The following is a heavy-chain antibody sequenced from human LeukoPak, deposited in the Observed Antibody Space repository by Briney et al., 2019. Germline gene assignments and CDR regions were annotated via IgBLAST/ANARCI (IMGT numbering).Heavy chain of an antibody. V-gene: IGHV3-48*02. CDR3: ARQIPLAGTFYFDN. Sequence: PGGSLRLSCAASGFTFSSYSMNWVRQAPGKGLEWLSYISSTSSTIYYADSVKGRFITSRDNAKNSLYLQMNSLRDEDTAVYFCARQIPLAGTFYFDNWGQGTLVTVSS. CDR2: ISSTSSTI. CDR1: GFTFSSYS. J-gene: IGHJ4*02. D-gene: IGHD6-19*01.